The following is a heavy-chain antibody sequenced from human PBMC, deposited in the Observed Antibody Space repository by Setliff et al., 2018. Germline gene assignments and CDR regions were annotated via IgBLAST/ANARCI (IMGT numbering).Heavy chain of an antibody. J-gene: IGHJ6*03. D-gene: IGHD4-17*01. V-gene: IGHV1-69*13. CDR2: IIPIFGTA. CDR3: AKDLGDDGHYYYYMDV. CDR1: GGTFSSYA. Sequence: SVKVSCKASGGTFSSYAISWVRQAPGQGLEWMGGIIPIFGTANYAQKFQGRVTITADESTSTAYMELSSLTVDDTAVYYCAKDLGDDGHYYYYMDVWGKGTTVTVSS.